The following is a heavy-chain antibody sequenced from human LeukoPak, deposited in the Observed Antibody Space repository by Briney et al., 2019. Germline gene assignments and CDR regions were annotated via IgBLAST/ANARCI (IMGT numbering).Heavy chain of an antibody. CDR3: ARSFPYYYDSNYFDY. D-gene: IGHD3-22*01. Sequence: ASVKVSCKASGYTFTSYYMHWVRQAPGQGLEWMGIINPSGGSTSYAQKFQGRVTITRDTSASTAYMELSSLRSEDTAVYYCARSFPYYYDSNYFDYWGQGTLVTVSS. V-gene: IGHV1-46*01. J-gene: IGHJ4*02. CDR1: GYTFTSYY. CDR2: INPSGGST.